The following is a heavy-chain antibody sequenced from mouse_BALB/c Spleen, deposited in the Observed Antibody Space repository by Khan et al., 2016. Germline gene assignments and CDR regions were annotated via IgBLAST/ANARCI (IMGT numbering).Heavy chain of an antibody. Sequence: QVQLQQSGPELKKPGETVRISCKASGYTFTTAGMQWVQKMPGKGLKWIGWINTHSGVPKYAEDSKGRFAFSLETSASTAYLQIRNLKNEDTATYFCARTVGNDSYFDYWGQGTTLTVSS. V-gene: IGHV9-4*02. CDR3: ARTVGNDSYFDY. CDR1: GYTFTTAG. CDR2: INTHSGVP. D-gene: IGHD2-2*01. J-gene: IGHJ2*01.